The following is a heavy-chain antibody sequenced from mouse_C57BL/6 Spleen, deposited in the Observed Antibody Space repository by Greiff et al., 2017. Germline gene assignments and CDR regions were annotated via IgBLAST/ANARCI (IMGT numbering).Heavy chain of an antibody. D-gene: IGHD1-1*01. CDR2: IYPGSGST. J-gene: IGHJ2*01. Sequence: VQLQQPGAELVKPGASVKMSCKASGYTFTSYWITWVKQRPGQGLEWMGDIYPGSGSTNYNEKLKSKATRTVDTSSSTAYMLRSSLTSEDSAVYYCARRHYYGSGYFDYWGQGTTLTVSS. CDR3: ARRHYYGSGYFDY. CDR1: GYTFTSYW. V-gene: IGHV1-55*01.